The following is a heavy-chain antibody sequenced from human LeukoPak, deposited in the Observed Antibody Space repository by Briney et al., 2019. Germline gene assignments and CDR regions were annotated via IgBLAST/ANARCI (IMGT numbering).Heavy chain of an antibody. J-gene: IGHJ5*02. D-gene: IGHD5-12*01. CDR3: ARATYDYLIKNWFDP. CDR1: GYTFTGYY. CDR2: INPNSGGT. Sequence: ASVKVSCKASGYTFTGYYIHWVRQAPGQGLEWMGWINPNSGGTNYAQKFQGSVTLTRDTSISTVYMELSRLRSDDTAVYYCARATYDYLIKNWFDPWGQGTLVTVSS. V-gene: IGHV1-2*02.